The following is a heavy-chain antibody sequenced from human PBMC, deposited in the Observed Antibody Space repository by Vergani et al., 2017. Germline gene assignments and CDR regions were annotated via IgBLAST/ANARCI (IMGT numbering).Heavy chain of an antibody. CDR3: ARDLRAYIAVAGTGDY. V-gene: IGHV4-38-2*02. D-gene: IGHD6-19*01. CDR1: GYSISSGYY. CDR2: ISHSGYT. J-gene: IGHJ4*02. Sequence: QVQLQESGPGLLKPSETLSLTCTVSGYSISSGYYWGWIRQPPGKGLEWIGSISHSGYTFYSPSLKSRVSMSVDTSKNQFSLKLSSVTAADTAVYYCARDLRAYIAVAGTGDYWGQGTLVTVSS.